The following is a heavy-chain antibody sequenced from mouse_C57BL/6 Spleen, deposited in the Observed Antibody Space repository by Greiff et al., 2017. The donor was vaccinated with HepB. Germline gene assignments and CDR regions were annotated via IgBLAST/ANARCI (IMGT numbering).Heavy chain of an antibody. CDR1: GFTFSDYY. CDR3: ARDEEGGFDY. Sequence: EVQVVESEGGLVQPGSSMKLSCTASGFTFSDYYMAWVRQVPEKGLEWVANINYDGSSTYYLDSLKSRFIISRDNAKNILYLQMSSLKSEDTATYYCARDEEGGFDYWGQGTTLTVSS. CDR2: INYDGSST. J-gene: IGHJ2*01. V-gene: IGHV5-16*01.